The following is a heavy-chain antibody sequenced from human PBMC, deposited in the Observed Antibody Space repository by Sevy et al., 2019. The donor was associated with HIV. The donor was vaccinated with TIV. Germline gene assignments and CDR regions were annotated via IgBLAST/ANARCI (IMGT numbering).Heavy chain of an antibody. CDR3: TTAIAAAGTEDYYYGMDV. CDR2: IKSKTDGGTT. D-gene: IGHD6-13*01. V-gene: IGHV3-15*01. J-gene: IGHJ6*02. Sequence: GGSLRLSGAASGFTFSNAWMSWVRQAPGKGLEWVGRIKSKTDGGTTDYAAPVKGRFTISRDDSKNTLYLQMNSLKTEDTAVYYCTTAIAAAGTEDYYYGMDVWGQGTTVTVSS. CDR1: GFTFSNAW.